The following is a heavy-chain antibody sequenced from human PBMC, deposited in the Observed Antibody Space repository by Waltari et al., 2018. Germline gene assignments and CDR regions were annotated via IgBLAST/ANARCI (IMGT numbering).Heavy chain of an antibody. V-gene: IGHV4-4*07. J-gene: IGHJ4*02. CDR1: GDSINNYY. CDR2: IYTSGST. Sequence: QVHLQESGPGLVKPSETLSLTCTVSGDSINNYYWSWIRQPAGKTLEWIGRIYTSGSTSSNPSLNSRVTISLDKSQNQCSLRLTSVTAADAAVYYCARGVVTAPLHLDHWGQGTLVTVSS. D-gene: IGHD2-21*02. CDR3: ARGVVTAPLHLDH.